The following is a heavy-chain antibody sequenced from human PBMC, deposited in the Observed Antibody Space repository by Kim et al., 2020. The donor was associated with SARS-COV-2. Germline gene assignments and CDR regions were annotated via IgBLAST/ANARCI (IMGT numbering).Heavy chain of an antibody. CDR3: ASGPILNYYYYAMAV. Sequence: YVGSRKGRYTHSRDNAKNSLYLQMNSLRAEDTAVYYCASGPILNYYYYAMAVWGQGTTVTVSS. D-gene: IGHD3-9*01. V-gene: IGHV3-7*03. J-gene: IGHJ6*02.